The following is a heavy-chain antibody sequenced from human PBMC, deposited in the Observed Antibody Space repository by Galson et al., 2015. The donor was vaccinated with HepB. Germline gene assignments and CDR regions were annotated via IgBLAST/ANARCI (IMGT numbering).Heavy chain of an antibody. D-gene: IGHD5-12*01. V-gene: IGHV1-69*13. CDR2: IIPIFGTA. CDR3: ASPLSVAYWYFDL. J-gene: IGHJ2*01. Sequence: SVKVSCKASGGTFSSYAISWVRQAPGQGLEWMGGIIPIFGTANYAQKFQGRVTITADESTSTAYMELSSLRSEDTAVYYCASPLSVAYWYFDLWGRGTLVTVSS. CDR1: GGTFSSYA.